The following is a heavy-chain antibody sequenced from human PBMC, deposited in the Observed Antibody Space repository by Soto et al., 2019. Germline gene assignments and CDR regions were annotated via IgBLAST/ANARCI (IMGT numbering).Heavy chain of an antibody. CDR3: ARPAGPDWYFDL. J-gene: IGHJ2*01. V-gene: IGHV4-39*01. Sequence: QLQLQESGPGLVKPSETLSLTCTVSGGSISSSSYYWGWIRQPPGKVLEWIGSIYYSGSTYYNPSLKSRVTISVDTSKNQFSLKLSSVTAADTAVYYCARPAGPDWYFDLWGRGTLVTVSS. CDR1: GGSISSSSYY. CDR2: IYYSGST.